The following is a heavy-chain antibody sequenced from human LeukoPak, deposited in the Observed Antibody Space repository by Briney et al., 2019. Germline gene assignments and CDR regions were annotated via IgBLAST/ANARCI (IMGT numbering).Heavy chain of an antibody. Sequence: GGSLRLSCAASGFTFSSYGMHWVRQAPGKGLEWVAFIRYDGSNKYYADAVKGRFTISRDNSKNTLYLQMNSLRAEDTAVYYCAKDTTPPKAGFDPWGQGTLVTVSS. CDR2: IRYDGSNK. CDR1: GFTFSSYG. V-gene: IGHV3-30*02. D-gene: IGHD1-14*01. J-gene: IGHJ5*02. CDR3: AKDTTPPKAGFDP.